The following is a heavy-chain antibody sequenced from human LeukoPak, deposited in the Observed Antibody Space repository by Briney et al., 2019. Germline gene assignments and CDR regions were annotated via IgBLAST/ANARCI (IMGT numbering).Heavy chain of an antibody. V-gene: IGHV3-21*01. CDR3: ARQVVPAAIRYYYGMDV. CDR2: MSSSSSYI. Sequence: GALRLSCAASGVAFSGDGMNWGREAPGKGLGSGSSMSSSSSYIYYADSVKGRFAISRDNAKNSLYLQMTSLRAEHTAVYYCARQVVPAAIRYYYGMDVWGQGTTVTVSS. D-gene: IGHD2-2*02. J-gene: IGHJ6*02. CDR1: GVAFSGDG.